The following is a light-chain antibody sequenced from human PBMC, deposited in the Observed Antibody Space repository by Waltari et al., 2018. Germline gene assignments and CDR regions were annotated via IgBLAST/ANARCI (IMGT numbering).Light chain of an antibody. CDR3: QQYDNWPPWT. CDR1: QSVSSH. CDR2: GAS. V-gene: IGKV3-15*01. Sequence: EIVMTQSPATLSVSPGERAPLSCRASQSVSSHLAWYQLKPGQAPKLLIYGASTSVASIPARFSGSGSGTEFTLTISSLQSEDFAVYYCQQYDNWPPWTFGQGTKVEIK. J-gene: IGKJ1*01.